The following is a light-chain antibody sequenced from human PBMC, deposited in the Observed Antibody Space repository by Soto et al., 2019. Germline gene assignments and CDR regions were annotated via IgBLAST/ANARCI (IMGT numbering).Light chain of an antibody. V-gene: IGKV1-5*03. Sequence: DIQITQSPATLSASGGDRVTITCRTSQSIKSWLAWYQQKPGKAPKLLMYEASSLESGVPSRFGGSGPWTEFTLTLRSLPPDEFATYYCQQYNTSSWTCGQGTKVDIK. J-gene: IGKJ1*01. CDR3: QQYNTSSWT. CDR1: QSIKSW. CDR2: EAS.